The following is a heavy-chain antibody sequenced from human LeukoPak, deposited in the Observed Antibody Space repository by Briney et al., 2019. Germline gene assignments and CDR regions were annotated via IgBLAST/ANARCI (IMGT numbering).Heavy chain of an antibody. CDR3: TIIPNVILFTHYFEY. V-gene: IGHV1-69*11. CDR1: GGVFTTYA. CDR2: IIPFLGTT. J-gene: IGHJ4*02. Sequence: SVKVSCKASGGVFTTYAVSWVRQAPGQGLEWMGSIIPFLGTTNYAQKFQGRVTITADEPTRTAYMELTYVRSDDTAVYYCTIIPNVILFTHYFEYWGQGTLVTVSS. D-gene: IGHD2-21*01.